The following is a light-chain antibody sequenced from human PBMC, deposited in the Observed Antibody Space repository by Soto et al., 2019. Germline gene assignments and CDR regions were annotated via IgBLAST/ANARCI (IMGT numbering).Light chain of an antibody. Sequence: ERVMTQSPATLSVSPGGRGTLSCMASQSVSSNLAWYQQKAGKAPRLLIYRASTRATGIPARFSGSGSGTEFTLTISSLQSEDFEVYYCQQYNNWPITFGQGTRLEIK. CDR2: RAS. J-gene: IGKJ5*01. CDR3: QQYNNWPIT. V-gene: IGKV3-15*01. CDR1: QSVSSN.